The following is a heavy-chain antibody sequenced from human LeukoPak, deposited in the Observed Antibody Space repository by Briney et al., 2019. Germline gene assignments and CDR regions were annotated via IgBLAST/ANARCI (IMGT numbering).Heavy chain of an antibody. J-gene: IGHJ4*02. CDR1: GGTFSSYA. Sequence: SVTVSCKASGGTFSSYAISWVRQAPGQGLEWMGGIIPIFGTANYAQKFQGRVTITADESTSTASMELSSLRSEDTAVYYCAREEASVAGHIWGQGTLVTVSS. D-gene: IGHD6-19*01. CDR3: AREEASVAGHI. V-gene: IGHV1-69*01. CDR2: IIPIFGTA.